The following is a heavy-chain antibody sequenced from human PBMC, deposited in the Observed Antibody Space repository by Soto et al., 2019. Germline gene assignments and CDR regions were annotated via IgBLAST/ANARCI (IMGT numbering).Heavy chain of an antibody. J-gene: IGHJ4*02. Sequence: SETLSLTCTVSGGSISSRGSMSGRSFYWGWMRQPPGKGLEWIANIYYSGSSIYNPSLKSRVTISVDTSKNQFSLKLSSVTAADTAVYYCAREGGPRWLQSARHFDYWGQGTLVTVSS. V-gene: IGHV4-61*05. CDR1: GGSISSRGSMSGRSFY. CDR2: IYYSGSS. D-gene: IGHD5-12*01. CDR3: AREGGPRWLQSARHFDY.